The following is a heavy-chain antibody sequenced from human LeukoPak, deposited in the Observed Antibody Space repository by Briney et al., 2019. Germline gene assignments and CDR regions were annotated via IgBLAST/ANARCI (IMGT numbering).Heavy chain of an antibody. CDR2: INTIDDTT. D-gene: IGHD6-19*01. CDR1: GFTFSNYA. J-gene: IGHJ4*02. CDR3: AKSVSGSSYDF. Sequence: GGSLRLSCAASGFTFSNYAMTWVRQAPGKGLEWVSTINTIDDTTFYADSVKGRFTISRVNSKNTLYLQMNSLRAGDTAIYYCAKSVSGSSYDFWGQGTLVTGSS. V-gene: IGHV3-23*01.